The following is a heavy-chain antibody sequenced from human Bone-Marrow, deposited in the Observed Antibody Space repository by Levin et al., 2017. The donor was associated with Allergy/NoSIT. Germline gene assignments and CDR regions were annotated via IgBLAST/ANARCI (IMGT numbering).Heavy chain of an antibody. CDR1: GFTFSSYW. D-gene: IGHD3-9*01. Sequence: GGSLRLSCAASGFTFSSYWMHWVRQAPGKGLVWVSRINSDGSSTSYADSVKGRFTISRDNAKNTLYLQMNSLRAEDTAVYYCARGIHDILTGYYPQIDYWGQGTLVTVSS. CDR2: INSDGSST. J-gene: IGHJ4*02. CDR3: ARGIHDILTGYYPQIDY. V-gene: IGHV3-74*01.